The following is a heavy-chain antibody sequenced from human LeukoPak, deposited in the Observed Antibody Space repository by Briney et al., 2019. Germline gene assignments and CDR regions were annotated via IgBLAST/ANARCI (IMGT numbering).Heavy chain of an antibody. CDR1: GFTFSSYS. J-gene: IGHJ4*02. CDR3: ARDVRVSPVHCSGGSCYPD. V-gene: IGHV3-21*01. Sequence: GGSLRLSCAASGFTFSSYSMNWVRQAPGKGLEWVSSISSSSSYIYYADSVKGRFTISRDNAKNSLYLQMNSLRAEDTAVYYCARDVRVSPVHCSGGSCYPDWGQGTLVTVSS. CDR2: ISSSSSYI. D-gene: IGHD2-15*01.